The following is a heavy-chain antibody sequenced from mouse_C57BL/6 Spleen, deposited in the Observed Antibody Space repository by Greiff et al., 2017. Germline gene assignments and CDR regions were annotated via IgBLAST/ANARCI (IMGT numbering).Heavy chain of an antibody. CDR1: GYTFTDYE. J-gene: IGHJ4*01. Sequence: VKLMESGAELVRPGASVTLSCKASGYTFTDYEMHWVKQTPVHGLEWIGAIDPETGGTAYNQKFKGKAILTADKSSSTAYMELRSLTSEESADYYCTRRDVGAMDYWGQGTSVTVSS. CDR3: TRRDVGAMDY. V-gene: IGHV1-15*01. CDR2: IDPETGGT. D-gene: IGHD3-3*01.